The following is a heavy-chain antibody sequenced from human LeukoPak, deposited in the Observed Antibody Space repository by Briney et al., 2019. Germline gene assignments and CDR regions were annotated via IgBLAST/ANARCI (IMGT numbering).Heavy chain of an antibody. CDR2: ISSSGGTM. V-gene: IGHV3-48*02. CDR3: ARSAAGLVWFDP. D-gene: IGHD6-13*01. J-gene: IGHJ5*02. CDR1: GFPFSSYS. Sequence: GGSLRLSCAASGFPFSSYSMNWVRQAPGKGLEWVSYISSSGGTMYYADSVKGRFTISRDNAKNSLYLQMNSLRDEDTAVYYCARSAAGLVWFDPWGQGTLVTVSS.